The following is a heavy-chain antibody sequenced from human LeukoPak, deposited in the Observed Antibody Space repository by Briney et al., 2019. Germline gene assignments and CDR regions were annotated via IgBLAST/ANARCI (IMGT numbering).Heavy chain of an antibody. CDR1: GFTFSSYW. CDR3: AREDDSSGYYHPSYFDY. J-gene: IGHJ4*02. CDR2: INSDGSST. V-gene: IGHV3-74*01. Sequence: GGSLRLSCAASGFTFSSYWMHWVRQAPGKGLVWVSRINSDGSSTSYADSVKGRFTISRDNAKNTLYLQMNSLRAEDTAVYYCAREDDSSGYYHPSYFDYWGQGTLVTVSS. D-gene: IGHD3-22*01.